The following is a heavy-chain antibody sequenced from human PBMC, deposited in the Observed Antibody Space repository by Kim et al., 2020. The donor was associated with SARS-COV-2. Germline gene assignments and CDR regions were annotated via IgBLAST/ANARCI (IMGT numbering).Heavy chain of an antibody. Sequence: SETLSLTCTVSGGSISSGGYYWSWIRQHPGKGLEWIGYIYYSGSTYYNPSLKSRVTISVDTSKNQFSLKLSSVTAADTAVYYCARVLGFQPPWIQLPVYFDYWGQGTLVTVSS. CDR2: IYYSGST. D-gene: IGHD5-18*01. CDR1: GGSISSGGYY. V-gene: IGHV4-31*03. CDR3: ARVLGFQPPWIQLPVYFDY. J-gene: IGHJ4*02.